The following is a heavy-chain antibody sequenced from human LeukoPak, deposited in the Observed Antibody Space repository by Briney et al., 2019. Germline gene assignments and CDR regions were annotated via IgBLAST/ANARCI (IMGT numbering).Heavy chain of an antibody. CDR2: ISSSSSYI. CDR3: ARDEYCSGGSCYLGLYYYYMDG. D-gene: IGHD2-15*01. J-gene: IGHJ6*03. Sequence: GGSLRLSCADSGFTFSSYSMNWVRQAPGKGLEWVSSISSSSSYIYYADSVKGRFTISRDNAKNSLYLQMNSLRAEDTAVYYCARDEYCSGGSCYLGLYYYYMDGWGKGTTVTVSS. CDR1: GFTFSSYS. V-gene: IGHV3-21*01.